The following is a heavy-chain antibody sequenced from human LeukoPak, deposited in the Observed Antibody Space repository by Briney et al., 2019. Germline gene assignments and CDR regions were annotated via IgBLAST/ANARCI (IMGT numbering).Heavy chain of an antibody. CDR3: ARVEDGSSWSPFDY. CDR2: INTDGDST. CDR1: GFTFSSYW. J-gene: IGHJ4*02. V-gene: IGHV3-74*01. D-gene: IGHD6-13*01. Sequence: PGGSLRLSCAASGFTFSSYWMHWVRQAPGKGLVWVSRINTDGDSTNYADSVKGRFTISRDNAKNTLYLQMNSLRAEDTAVYYCARVEDGSSWSPFDYWGQGTLVTVSS.